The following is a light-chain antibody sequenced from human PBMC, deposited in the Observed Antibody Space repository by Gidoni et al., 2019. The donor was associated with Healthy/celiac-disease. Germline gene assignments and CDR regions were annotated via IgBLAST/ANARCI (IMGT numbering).Light chain of an antibody. CDR1: QSVSSY. V-gene: IGKV3-11*01. J-gene: IGKJ2*03. CDR3: QQRSNWLS. CDR2: DAS. Sequence: EIVLTPSPATLSLSPGERATLSCRASQSVSSYLAWYQQKPGHAPRLLIYDASNRATGIPARFSGSGSGTDFTLTISILEPEDFAVYYCQQRSNWLSFGQGTKLEIK.